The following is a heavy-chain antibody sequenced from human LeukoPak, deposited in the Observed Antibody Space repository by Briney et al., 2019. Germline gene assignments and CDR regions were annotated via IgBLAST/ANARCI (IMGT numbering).Heavy chain of an antibody. D-gene: IGHD6-6*01. CDR3: ARVNEQQLAVDYFDY. CDR2: ISYDGSNK. J-gene: IGHJ4*02. V-gene: IGHV3-30-3*01. CDR1: GFTFSSYA. Sequence: GRSPRLSCAASGFTFSSYAMHWVRQAPGKGLEWVAVISYDGSNKYYADSVKGRFTISRDNSKNTLYLQMNSLRAEDTAVYYCARVNEQQLAVDYFDYWGQGTLVTVSS.